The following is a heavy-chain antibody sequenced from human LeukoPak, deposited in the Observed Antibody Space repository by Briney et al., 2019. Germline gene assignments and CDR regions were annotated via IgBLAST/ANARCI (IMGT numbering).Heavy chain of an antibody. D-gene: IGHD1-1*01. CDR1: GGSFSGYY. CDR2: INHSGST. Sequence: PSETLSLTCAVYGGSFSGYYWSWIRQPPGKGLEWIGEINHSGSTNYNPSLKSRVTISVDTSKNQFSLKLSSLTAADTAVYYCAKAVQLERPPPLIGYYYMDVWGKGTTVTVSS. CDR3: AKAVQLERPPPLIGYYYMDV. V-gene: IGHV4-34*01. J-gene: IGHJ6*03.